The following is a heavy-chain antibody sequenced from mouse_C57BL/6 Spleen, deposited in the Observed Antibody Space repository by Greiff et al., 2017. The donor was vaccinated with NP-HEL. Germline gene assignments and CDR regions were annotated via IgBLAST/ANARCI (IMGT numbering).Heavy chain of an antibody. CDR1: GYSITSGYY. CDR2: ISYDGSN. CDR3: ARREGAMDY. J-gene: IGHJ4*01. V-gene: IGHV3-6*01. Sequence: EVQLVESGPGLVKPSQSLSLTCSVTGYSITSGYYWNWIRQFPGNKLEWMGYISYDGSNNYNPSLKNRISITRDTSKNQFFLKLNSVTAEDTATYYCARREGAMDYWGQGTSVTVSS.